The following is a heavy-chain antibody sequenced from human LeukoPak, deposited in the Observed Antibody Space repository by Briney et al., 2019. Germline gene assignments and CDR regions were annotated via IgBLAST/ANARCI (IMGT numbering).Heavy chain of an antibody. CDR1: GLTFSDHH. Sequence: PGGSLRLSCAASGLTFSDHHMDWVRQAPGKGLEWVGRTRDKANSYTTEYAASVKGRFIISRDDSRNSLFLQMNSLKTEDTAVYFCARDLGYGDSFDIWGQGTMVTVSS. CDR2: TRDKANSYTT. V-gene: IGHV3-72*01. CDR3: ARDLGYGDSFDI. D-gene: IGHD4-17*01. J-gene: IGHJ3*02.